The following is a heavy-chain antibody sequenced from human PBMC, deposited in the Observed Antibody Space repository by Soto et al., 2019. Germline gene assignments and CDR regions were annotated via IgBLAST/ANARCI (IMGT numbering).Heavy chain of an antibody. D-gene: IGHD1-1*01. Sequence: EVQLLESGGGLEQPGGSLRLSCAASGFMFSNFAMSWVRQAPGKGLEWVSSISGGGISAIYADSAKGRFTISRDNSKNTLYLQMNNLRAEDKALYYCAKLKGVGTNYIHFDYWGQGTLVTVSS. J-gene: IGHJ4*02. CDR2: ISGGGISA. CDR3: AKLKGVGTNYIHFDY. CDR1: GFMFSNFA. V-gene: IGHV3-23*01.